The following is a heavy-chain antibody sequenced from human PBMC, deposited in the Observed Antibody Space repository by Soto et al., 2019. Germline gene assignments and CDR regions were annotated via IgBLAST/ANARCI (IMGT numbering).Heavy chain of an antibody. CDR3: ARGGNAYYDFWSGYYSNWFDP. CDR2: IYYSGST. D-gene: IGHD3-3*01. J-gene: IGHJ5*02. Sequence: SETLSLTCTVSGGSISSYYWSWIRQPPGKGLEWIGYIYYSGSTNYNPSLKSRVTISVDTSKNQFSLKLSSVTAADTAVYYCARGGNAYYDFWSGYYSNWFDPWGQGTLVTVSS. CDR1: GGSISSYY. V-gene: IGHV4-59*01.